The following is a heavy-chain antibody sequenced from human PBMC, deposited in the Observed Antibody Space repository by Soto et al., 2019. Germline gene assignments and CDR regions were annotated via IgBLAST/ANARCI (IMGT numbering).Heavy chain of an antibody. J-gene: IGHJ2*01. CDR1: GDSIGNFY. Sequence: SETLSLTCTVSGDSIGNFYWSWIRQPAGKGLESIGRLSTSGRTNYSPSLQSRVTMSLDTSKNRFSLRLTSVSAADTAVYFCARGMGRYFDLWGRGTLVTVSS. CDR2: LSTSGRT. V-gene: IGHV4-4*07. CDR3: ARGMGRYFDL. D-gene: IGHD2-8*01.